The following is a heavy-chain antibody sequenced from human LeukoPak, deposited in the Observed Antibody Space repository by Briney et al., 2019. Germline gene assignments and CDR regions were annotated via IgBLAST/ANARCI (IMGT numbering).Heavy chain of an antibody. D-gene: IGHD6-13*01. V-gene: IGHV3-48*03. Sequence: GGSLRLSCAAYGFTFSSYEMNWVRQAPGKGLKWVSYISSSGSTIYYADSVKGRFTISRDNAKNSLYLQMNSLRAEDTAVYYCASVISSSLYYYYGMDVWGKGTTVTVSS. CDR3: ASVISSSLYYYYGMDV. CDR2: ISSSGSTI. J-gene: IGHJ6*04. CDR1: GFTFSSYE.